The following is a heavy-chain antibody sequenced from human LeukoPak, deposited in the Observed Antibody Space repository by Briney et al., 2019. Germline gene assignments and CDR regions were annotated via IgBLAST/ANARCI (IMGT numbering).Heavy chain of an antibody. Sequence: GGSLRLSCEGSGFPFGSYVMSWVRQAPGKGLEWIAYINHNAEMIFYPDFVKGRFTISRDNPKKSLYLQMNSLRAEDTAVYYCAKVGSPGIAVAGYDYWGQGTLVTVSS. CDR3: AKVGSPGIAVAGYDY. CDR1: GFPFGSYV. D-gene: IGHD6-13*01. J-gene: IGHJ4*02. V-gene: IGHV3-48*01. CDR2: INHNAEMI.